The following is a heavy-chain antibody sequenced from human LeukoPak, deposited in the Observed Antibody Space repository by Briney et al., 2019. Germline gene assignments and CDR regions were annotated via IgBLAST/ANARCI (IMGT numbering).Heavy chain of an antibody. Sequence: GGSLRLSCAASGFTFDDYAMHWVRQAPGKGLEWVSGISWNSGSIGYADSVKGRFTISRDNAKNSLYLQMSSLRAEDTALYYCAKDYQQLGDAFDIWGQGTMVTVSS. J-gene: IGHJ3*02. D-gene: IGHD6-13*01. CDR2: ISWNSGSI. V-gene: IGHV3-9*01. CDR3: AKDYQQLGDAFDI. CDR1: GFTFDDYA.